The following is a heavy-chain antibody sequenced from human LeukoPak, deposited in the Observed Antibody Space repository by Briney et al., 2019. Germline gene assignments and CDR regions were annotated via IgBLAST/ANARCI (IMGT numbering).Heavy chain of an antibody. Sequence: ASVKVSCKASGGTFSSYAISWVRQAPGQGLEWMGGIIPIFGTANYAQKFQGRVTITADESTSTAYMELSSLRSEDTAVYYCARGHVDLGYCSSTSCYIFDYWGQGTLVTVSS. D-gene: IGHD2-2*02. V-gene: IGHV1-69*13. CDR1: GGTFSSYA. CDR3: ARGHVDLGYCSSTSCYIFDY. CDR2: IIPIFGTA. J-gene: IGHJ4*02.